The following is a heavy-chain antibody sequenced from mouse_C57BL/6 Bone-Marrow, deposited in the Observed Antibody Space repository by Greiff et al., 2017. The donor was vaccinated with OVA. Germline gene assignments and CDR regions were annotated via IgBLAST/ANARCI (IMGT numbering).Heavy chain of an antibody. CDR1: GFTFSSYG. CDR3: ARRGYGNYLAWFAY. CDR2: ISSGGSYT. D-gene: IGHD2-10*02. Sequence: EVQVVESGGDLVKPGGSLKLSCAASGFTFSSYGMSWVRQTPDKRLEWVATISSGGSYTYYPDSVKGRFTISRDNAKNTLYLQMSSLKSEDTAMYYCARRGYGNYLAWFAYWGQGTLVTVSA. V-gene: IGHV5-6*01. J-gene: IGHJ3*01.